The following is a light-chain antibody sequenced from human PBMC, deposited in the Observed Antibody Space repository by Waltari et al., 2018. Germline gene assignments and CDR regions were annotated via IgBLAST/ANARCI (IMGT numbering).Light chain of an antibody. J-gene: IGKJ1*01. V-gene: IGKV3-15*01. CDR1: QSVSRN. Sequence: EIVMTQSPATLSVSPGERATLPCRASQSVSRNLAWYQQKPGQAPRLLIYGASTRATGIPARFSGSGSGTEFTLTISSLQSEDFAVYYCQQYNNWPLGTFGQGTKVEIK. CDR3: QQYNNWPLGT. CDR2: GAS.